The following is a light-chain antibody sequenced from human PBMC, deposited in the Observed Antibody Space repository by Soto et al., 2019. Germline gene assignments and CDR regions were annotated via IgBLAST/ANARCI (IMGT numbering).Light chain of an antibody. CDR2: DVS. V-gene: IGLV2-14*01. J-gene: IGLJ2*01. CDR3: NSYRSGSTLI. CDR1: NSDVGGYIY. Sequence: QSALTQPASVSGSPRQSITISCTGTNSDVGGYIYVSWYQQHPGKAPKLMIYDVSYRPSGVSNRFSGSKSGNTASLTISGLQAEDEADYFCNSYRSGSTLIFGEGTKVTVL.